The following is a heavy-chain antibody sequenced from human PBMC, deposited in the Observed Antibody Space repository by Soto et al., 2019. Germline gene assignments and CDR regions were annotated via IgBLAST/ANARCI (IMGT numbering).Heavy chain of an antibody. CDR1: GFTFSNYG. CDR2: IYSGGST. J-gene: IGHJ4*02. D-gene: IGHD6-13*01. V-gene: IGHV3-66*01. Sequence: GGSLRLSCAASGFTFSNYGMHWVRQAPGKGLEWVSVIYSGGSTYYADSVKGRFTISRDNSKNTVYLQLYSLGAEDTAVYYCAKSAPAAAGTGPFDYWGQGTPVTVSS. CDR3: AKSAPAAAGTGPFDY.